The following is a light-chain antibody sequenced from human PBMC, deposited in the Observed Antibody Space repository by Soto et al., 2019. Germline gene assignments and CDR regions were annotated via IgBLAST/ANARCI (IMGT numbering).Light chain of an antibody. CDR1: SSDIGAYIY. V-gene: IGLV2-8*01. Sequence: QSALTQPPSASGSPGQSVTISCTGTSSDIGAYIYVSWYQQHPGKAPKLMISEVSRRPSGVPDRFSGSKSGNTASLTVSGLQADYEAHYYCSSYAGRNNFVFGTGTKVTVL. CDR2: EVS. CDR3: SSYAGRNNFV. J-gene: IGLJ1*01.